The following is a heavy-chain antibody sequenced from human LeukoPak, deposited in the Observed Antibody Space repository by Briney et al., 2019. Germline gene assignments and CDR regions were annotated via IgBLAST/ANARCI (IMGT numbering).Heavy chain of an antibody. CDR1: GFTVNSNY. CDR3: ATVAGDCSGGRCYLLRFDY. CDR2: IKLDGTTK. J-gene: IGHJ4*02. V-gene: IGHV3-7*01. D-gene: IGHD2-15*01. Sequence: GGSLRLSCAASGFTVNSNYMTWVRQAPGKGLEWVANIKLDGTTKDYVDSVKGRFTIFRDNAKNSLYLQMNNLRGDDTAVYYCATVAGDCSGGRCYLLRFDYWGQGTLVTVSS.